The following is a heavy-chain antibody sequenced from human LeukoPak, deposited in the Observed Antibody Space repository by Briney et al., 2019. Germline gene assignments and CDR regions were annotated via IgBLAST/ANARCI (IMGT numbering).Heavy chain of an antibody. D-gene: IGHD6-13*01. Sequence: GGSLRLSCAASGFTFSSYWMSWVRQAPGKGLEWVSAISGSGGSTYYADSVKGRFTISRDNSKNTLYLQMNSLRAEDTAVYYCAKDLPPRIAAAGTVYFQHWGQGTLVTVSS. J-gene: IGHJ1*01. CDR1: GFTFSSYW. CDR2: ISGSGGST. V-gene: IGHV3-23*01. CDR3: AKDLPPRIAAAGTVYFQH.